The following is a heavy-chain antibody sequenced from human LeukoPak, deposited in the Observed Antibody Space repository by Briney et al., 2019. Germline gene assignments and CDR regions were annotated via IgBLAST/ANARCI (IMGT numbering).Heavy chain of an antibody. CDR2: ISAYNGNT. CDR1: GYTFTSYG. J-gene: IGHJ5*02. CDR3: ARVHSSSWYDWFDP. V-gene: IGHV1-18*01. Sequence: ASVKVSCKASGYTFTSYGISWVRQAPGQGLEWMGWISAYNGNTNYAQKLQGRVTMTTDTSTSTAYMELRSLRSDDTAVLYCARVHSSSWYDWFDPWGQGTLVTVSS. D-gene: IGHD6-13*01.